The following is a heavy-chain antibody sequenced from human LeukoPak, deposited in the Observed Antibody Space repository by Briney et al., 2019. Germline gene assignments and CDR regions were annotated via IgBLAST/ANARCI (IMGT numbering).Heavy chain of an antibody. D-gene: IGHD6-13*01. CDR3: ASGYSSSSDYLDY. J-gene: IGHJ4*02. CDR1: GGAISSYY. Sequence: PSETLSLTCSVSGGAISSYYWSWIRQPPRKGLEWIGYIYYSGSTNYNPSLKSRVTISVDTSKNQFSLKLTSVTAADTAVYYCASGYSSSSDYLDYWGQGTLVTVSS. V-gene: IGHV4-59*01. CDR2: IYYSGST.